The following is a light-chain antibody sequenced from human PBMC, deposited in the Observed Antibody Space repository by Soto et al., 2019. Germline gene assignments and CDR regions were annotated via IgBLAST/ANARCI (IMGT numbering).Light chain of an antibody. Sequence: LTQPASVSGSPGQSITISCTGTSSDVGGYNYVSWYQQHPGKAPKLMIYEVSNRPSGVSNRFSGSKSGNTASLTTSGLQAEDEADYYCSSYTSSSTPYVFGTGTKVTVL. J-gene: IGLJ1*01. CDR1: SSDVGGYNY. V-gene: IGLV2-14*01. CDR2: EVS. CDR3: SSYTSSSTPYV.